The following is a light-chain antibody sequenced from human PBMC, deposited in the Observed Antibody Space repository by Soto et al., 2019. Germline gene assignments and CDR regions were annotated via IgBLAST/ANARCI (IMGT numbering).Light chain of an antibody. V-gene: IGKV1-39*01. CDR3: QQYNSFPIT. CDR2: AAS. Sequence: DIQMTQSPSSLSASVGDRVTITCRASQSISSHLNWYQQKPGKAPKLLIYAASSLQSGVPSRFSGSGSGTDFTLTISSLQPEDFATYYCQQYNSFPITFGQGTRLEI. J-gene: IGKJ5*01. CDR1: QSISSH.